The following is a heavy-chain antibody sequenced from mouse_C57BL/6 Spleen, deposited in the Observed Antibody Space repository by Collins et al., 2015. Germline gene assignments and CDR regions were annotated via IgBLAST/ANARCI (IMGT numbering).Heavy chain of an antibody. Sequence: QIQLVQSGPELKKPGETVKISCKASGYTFTDYSMHWVKQAPGKGLKWMGWINTETGEPTYADDFKGRFAFSLETSASTAYLQINNLKNEDTATYFCARGYRYDGSWFAYWGQGTLVTVSA. J-gene: IGHJ3*01. V-gene: IGHV9-2-1*01. D-gene: IGHD2-14*01. CDR3: ARGYRYDGSWFAY. CDR1: GYTFTDYS. CDR2: INTETGEP.